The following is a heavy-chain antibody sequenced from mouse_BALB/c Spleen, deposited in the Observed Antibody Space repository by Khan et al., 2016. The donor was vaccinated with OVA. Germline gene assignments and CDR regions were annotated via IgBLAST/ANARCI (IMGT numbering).Heavy chain of an antibody. CDR1: GYTFINYL. V-gene: IGHV1-4*01. Sequence: QVQLQQSGAELAKPGASVKMSCKASGYTFINYLMNWVKQRPGQGLEWVGYINPTTGYTEYNQRFKDKATLTADKSSSTAHMQLSSLTSEDSAVYYCARRGLRWDFDYWGQGTTLPVSS. CDR2: INPTTGYT. J-gene: IGHJ2*01. D-gene: IGHD1-1*01. CDR3: ARRGLRWDFDY.